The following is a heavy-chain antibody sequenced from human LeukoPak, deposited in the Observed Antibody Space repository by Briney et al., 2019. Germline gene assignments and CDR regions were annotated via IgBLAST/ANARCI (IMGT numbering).Heavy chain of an antibody. CDR1: GYTFTGYF. CDR3: ASLWFGEFLDY. J-gene: IGHJ4*02. Sequence: GASVNVSCKPSGYTFTGYFMHWVRQAPGQGLEWMGWINLNSGGTNYAQKFQGSVTMTRDTSISTVYMELNRLRSDDTAVYYCASLWFGEFLDYWGQGTLVTVSS. D-gene: IGHD3-10*01. CDR2: INLNSGGT. V-gene: IGHV1-2*02.